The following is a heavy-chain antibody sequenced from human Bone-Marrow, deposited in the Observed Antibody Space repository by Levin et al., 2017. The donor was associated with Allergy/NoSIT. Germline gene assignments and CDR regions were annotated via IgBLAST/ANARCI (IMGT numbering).Heavy chain of an antibody. J-gene: IGHJ4*02. CDR2: IVGSGGNT. V-gene: IGHV3-23*01. CDR1: GLTFRSFA. Sequence: GGSLRLSCAVSGLTFRSFAMSWVRQAPGKGLEWVATIVGSGGNTFYSDSVKGRFTVSRDNSENMMYLQMNSLRADDTAMYYCAKNKGICSDATCYSFDYWGQGTLVSVSS. D-gene: IGHD2-2*01. CDR3: AKNKGICSDATCYSFDY.